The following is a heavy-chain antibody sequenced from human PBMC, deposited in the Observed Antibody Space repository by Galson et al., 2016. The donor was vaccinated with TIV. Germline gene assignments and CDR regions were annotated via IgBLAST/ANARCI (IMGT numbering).Heavy chain of an antibody. CDR3: ARGSRYSKGNYYYFGMDV. CDR1: GYTFINFG. J-gene: IGHJ6*02. D-gene: IGHD4-11*01. CDR2: ISSYNDHI. V-gene: IGHV1-18*01. Sequence: SVKVSCKASGYTFINFGVTWVRQAPGQGLRWMGWISSYNDHIKYAQEFQGRVTMTTDTSTSTAYLELSSLRSEDTAVYYCARGSRYSKGNYYYFGMDVWGQGTTVTVSS.